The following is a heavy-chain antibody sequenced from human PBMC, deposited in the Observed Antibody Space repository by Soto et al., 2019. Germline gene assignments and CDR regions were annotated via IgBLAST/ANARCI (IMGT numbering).Heavy chain of an antibody. CDR2: IYYSGST. CDR1: GGSISSSSYY. V-gene: IGHV4-39*01. D-gene: IGHD3-16*01. J-gene: IGHJ5*02. CDR3: ARHSVGGLRLNWFDP. Sequence: PSETLSLTCTVSGGSISSSSYYWGWIRQPPGKGLEWIGSIYYSGSTYYNPSLKSRVTISVDTSKNQFSLKLSSVTAADTAVYYCARHSVGGLRLNWFDPWGQGTLVTVSS.